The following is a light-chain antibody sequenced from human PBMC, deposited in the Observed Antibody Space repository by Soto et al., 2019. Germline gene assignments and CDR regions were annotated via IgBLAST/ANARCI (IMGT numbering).Light chain of an antibody. J-gene: IGKJ2*01. Sequence: EIGMTQSPATLSVSPGERVTLSCRASESLFGFLAWYQHKPCQAPRLLIYGVSTKATGVPARFSGSGSATDFTLTIASLQSDDSAVYYCQSYNDWPFAFGQGTKLEI. CDR2: GVS. CDR3: QSYNDWPFA. CDR1: ESLFGF. V-gene: IGKV3-15*01.